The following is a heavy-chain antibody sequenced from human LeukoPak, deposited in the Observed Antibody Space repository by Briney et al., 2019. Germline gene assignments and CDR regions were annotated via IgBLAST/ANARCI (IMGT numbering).Heavy chain of an antibody. V-gene: IGHV3-23*01. J-gene: IGHJ5*02. CDR1: GFTLSSYA. CDR2: ITSSGDST. D-gene: IGHD6-19*01. CDR3: ARVPRVAGTWAGNWFDP. Sequence: GGSLRLSCVASGFTLSSYAMSWVRQSPGKGLEWVSLITSSGDSTHYADSVKGRFTISRDSSKNTLYLHMSSLRAEDTAECFCARVPRVAGTWAGNWFDPWGQGTLVTVSS.